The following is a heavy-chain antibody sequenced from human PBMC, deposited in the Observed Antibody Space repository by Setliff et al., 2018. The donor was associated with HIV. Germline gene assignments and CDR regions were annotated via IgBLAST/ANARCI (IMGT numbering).Heavy chain of an antibody. Sequence: SETLSLTCTVSTGPISSGGYYWNWIRQHPGKGLEWIGYIHYSGSTYYNPSLKSRVTISVDTSKNQLSLKLSSVTAGDTAVYYCARERGTWGSPLHFDYWGQGILVPVSS. D-gene: IGHD7-27*01. J-gene: IGHJ4*02. CDR3: ARERGTWGSPLHFDY. V-gene: IGHV4-31*03. CDR1: TGPISSGGYY. CDR2: IHYSGST.